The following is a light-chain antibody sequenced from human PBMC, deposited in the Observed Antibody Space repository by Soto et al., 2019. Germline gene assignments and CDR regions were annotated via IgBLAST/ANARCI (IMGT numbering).Light chain of an antibody. CDR2: DDS. Sequence: SYELTQPPSVSVAPGQTARITCGGDKVGTKRVHWHQQRSGQAPVLVVYDDSDRPSGVPERFSGSNSGNTATLTISRVEAGDEADYFCQVWDSSSHHWVFGGGTKVTVL. CDR3: QVWDSSSHHWV. CDR1: KVGTKR. J-gene: IGLJ3*02. V-gene: IGLV3-21*02.